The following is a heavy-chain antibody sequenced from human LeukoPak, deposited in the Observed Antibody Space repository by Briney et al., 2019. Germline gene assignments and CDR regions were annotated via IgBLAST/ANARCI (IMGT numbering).Heavy chain of an antibody. Sequence: SQTLSLTCAISGVSVSGNSAAWNWIRQSPSRGLEWLGRTYYRSQWYNDYAVSVKSRIAITPDTSNNQFSLQLNSVTPEDTAVYYCARGRGSGWSFDYWGQGTLVTVSS. CDR3: ARGRGSGWSFDY. D-gene: IGHD6-19*01. CDR2: TYYRSQWYN. V-gene: IGHV6-1*01. J-gene: IGHJ4*02. CDR1: GVSVSGNSAA.